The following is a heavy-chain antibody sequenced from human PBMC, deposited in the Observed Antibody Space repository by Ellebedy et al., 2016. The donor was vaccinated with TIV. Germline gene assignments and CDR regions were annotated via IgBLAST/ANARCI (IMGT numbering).Heavy chain of an antibody. CDR1: GLTFSAYW. J-gene: IGHJ4*02. CDR3: ASLAGRQRYND. V-gene: IGHV3-7*01. Sequence: GGSLRLSCAASGLTFSAYWMSWVRQAPGKGLEWVANIKQDGTKTYHVDSVKGRFTISRDNARSLLYLQMNGLRAEDTAVYYCASLAGRQRYNDWGQGTLVTVST. D-gene: IGHD6-6*01. CDR2: IKQDGTKT.